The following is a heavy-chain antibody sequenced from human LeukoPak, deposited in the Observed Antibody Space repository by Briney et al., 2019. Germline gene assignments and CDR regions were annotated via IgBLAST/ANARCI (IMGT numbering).Heavy chain of an antibody. Sequence: PGRSLRLSCAASGFTFSSYAMHWVRQAPGKGLEWVAVISYDGSNNYYADSVKGRFTISRDNSKNTLYLQMNSLRAEDTAVYYCARDQSYDSSGYYYLYYYYYGMDVWGQGTTVTVSS. CDR2: ISYDGSNN. CDR1: GFTFSSYA. CDR3: ARDQSYDSSGYYYLYYYYYGMDV. D-gene: IGHD3-22*01. J-gene: IGHJ6*02. V-gene: IGHV3-30*04.